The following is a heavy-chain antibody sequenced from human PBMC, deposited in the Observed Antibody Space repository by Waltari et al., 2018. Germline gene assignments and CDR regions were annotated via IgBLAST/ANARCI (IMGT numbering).Heavy chain of an antibody. J-gene: IGHJ6*02. CDR3: ARAGGFTFGGVIVTPRSGMDV. CDR1: GGSISSYY. V-gene: IGHV4-59*01. D-gene: IGHD3-16*02. Sequence: ETLSLTCTVSGGSISSYYWSWIRQPPGKGLEWIGYIYYSGSTNYNPSLKSRVTISVDTSKNQFSLKLSSVTAADTAVYYCARAGGFTFGGVIVTPRSGMDVWGQGTTVTVSS. CDR2: IYYSGST.